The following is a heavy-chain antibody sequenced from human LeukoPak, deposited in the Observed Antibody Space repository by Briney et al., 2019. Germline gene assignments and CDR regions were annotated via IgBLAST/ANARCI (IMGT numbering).Heavy chain of an antibody. J-gene: IGHJ1*01. V-gene: IGHV4-59*08. CDR1: GGSISVYY. D-gene: IGHD3-22*01. Sequence: SETLSLTCTVSGGSISVYYWSWIRQPPEKGLEWIGYIYYSGSTNYNPSLKSRVTISVDTSKNQFSLKLSSVTAADTAVYYCARHSKYYYDSSGSYVGYFQHWGQGTLVTVSS. CDR3: ARHSKYYYDSSGSYVGYFQH. CDR2: IYYSGST.